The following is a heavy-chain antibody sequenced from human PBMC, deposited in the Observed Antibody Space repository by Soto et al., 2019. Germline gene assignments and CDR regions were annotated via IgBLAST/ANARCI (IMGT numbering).Heavy chain of an antibody. D-gene: IGHD1-7*01. Sequence: GGSLRLSCGASGFTFSTYGMSWVRQAPGKGLERVSGISASGGKTYYADSVKGRFTISRDNSKNTLYLQMNSLRVEDTAVYYCAKLIRTTGATGGGWGFDYWGQGTLVTVSS. V-gene: IGHV3-23*01. CDR3: AKLIRTTGATGGGWGFDY. CDR2: ISASGGKT. J-gene: IGHJ4*02. CDR1: GFTFSTYG.